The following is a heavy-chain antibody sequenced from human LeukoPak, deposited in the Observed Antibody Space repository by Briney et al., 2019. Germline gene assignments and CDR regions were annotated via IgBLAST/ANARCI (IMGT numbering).Heavy chain of an antibody. J-gene: IGHJ4*02. CDR2: VKSDGSSI. V-gene: IGHV3-74*01. D-gene: IGHD6-13*01. CDR3: ARDGDSSSFLDY. Sequence: GGSLRLSCAASGFTFSSYWMHWVRHAPGKGLVWVSHVKSDGSSITYADSVKGRFTISRDNAKNTLYLQMNSLRAEDTAVYYCARDGDSSSFLDYWGQGTLVTVSS. CDR1: GFTFSSYW.